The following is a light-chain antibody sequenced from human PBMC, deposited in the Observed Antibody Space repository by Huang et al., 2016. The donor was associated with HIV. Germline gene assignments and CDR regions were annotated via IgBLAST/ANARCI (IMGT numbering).Light chain of an antibody. CDR1: QSVKSN. CDR2: AAS. V-gene: IGKV3-15*01. J-gene: IGKJ2*01. Sequence: ETVMTQSQAILSVSPGESATLSCRASQSVKSNVAWDQQRPGQPPRLLIYAASTRATGVPPRFSGSGSETAFTLTISDLQSEDFALYFCQHYDNWPPRYTFGQGTKLDIK. CDR3: QHYDNWPPRYT.